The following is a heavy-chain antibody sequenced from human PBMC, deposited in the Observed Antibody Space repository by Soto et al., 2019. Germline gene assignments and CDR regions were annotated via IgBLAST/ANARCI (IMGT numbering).Heavy chain of an antibody. V-gene: IGHV1-8*01. CDR1: GHTLDRYD. CDR2: MTPDSGDT. CDR3: ARAPFYGWFDS. D-gene: IGHD3-16*01. J-gene: IGHJ5*01. Sequence: VQLVPSAAEVRKPGASVKVSCKASGHTLDRYDINWVRQATGQGLEWMGWMTPDSGDTGYAQKFQGRVTMTWDTYITTAYMELSRLTSDDTAVYYCARAPFYGWFDSWGKGTLVTVSS.